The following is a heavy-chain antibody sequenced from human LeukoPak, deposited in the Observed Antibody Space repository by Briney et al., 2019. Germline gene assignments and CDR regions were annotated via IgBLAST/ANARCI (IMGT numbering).Heavy chain of an antibody. CDR3: ARENYGYYYYYYYMDV. D-gene: IGHD3-16*01. J-gene: IGHJ6*03. CDR1: GGSISSNCYY. V-gene: IGHV4-39*02. Sequence: PSETLSLTCAVSGGSISSNCYYWGWIRQPPGKGLEWIGSIYYSGSTYYNPSLKSRVTISVDTSKNQFSLKLSSVTAADTAVYYCARENYGYYYYYYYMDVWGKGTTVTISS. CDR2: IYYSGST.